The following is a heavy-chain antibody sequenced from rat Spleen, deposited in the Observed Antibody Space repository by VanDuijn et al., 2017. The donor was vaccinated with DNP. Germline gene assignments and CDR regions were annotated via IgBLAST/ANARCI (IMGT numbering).Heavy chain of an antibody. V-gene: IGHV3-1*01. Sequence: EVQLQESGPGLVKPSHSLSLTCSVTGFSITTNYWAWIRKIPGNKMEWMGYISYSGTTGYNPSLRSRISITRDTSENQFFLQLNSVTTEDTATYYCARCLRGESWFAYWGQGTLVTVSS. CDR2: ISYSGTT. CDR1: GFSITTNY. D-gene: IGHD4-2*01. CDR3: ARCLRGESWFAY. J-gene: IGHJ3*01.